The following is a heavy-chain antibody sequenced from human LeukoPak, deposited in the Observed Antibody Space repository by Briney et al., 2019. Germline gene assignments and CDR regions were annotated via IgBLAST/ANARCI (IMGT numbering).Heavy chain of an antibody. Sequence: GGSLRLACAASAFTFSSYYMAWVRQAQGKGLEWVANIKQDGSEKYYVGSVKGRFTISRDNAKNSLYLQLNSLRVEYTAVYFCAGGFGFLFESWGQGTLVTVSS. V-gene: IGHV3-7*04. CDR1: AFTFSSYY. D-gene: IGHD3-16*01. J-gene: IGHJ4*02. CDR2: IKQDGSEK. CDR3: AGGFGFLFES.